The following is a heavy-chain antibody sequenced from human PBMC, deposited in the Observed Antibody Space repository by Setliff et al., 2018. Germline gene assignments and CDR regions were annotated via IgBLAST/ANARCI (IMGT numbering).Heavy chain of an antibody. V-gene: IGHV4-59*01. CDR2: KPNRGDT. Sequence: SETLSLTCTVSGGSIGSSFWNWIRQSPGKGLEWIGYKPNRGDTNSNPSLRSRLTMSVDTSKSQFSLNLTSVTAADTAVYFCARAVDSSGYFPYWYFDLWGRGALVTVS. CDR1: GGSIGSSF. J-gene: IGHJ2*01. D-gene: IGHD3-22*01. CDR3: ARAVDSSGYFPYWYFDL.